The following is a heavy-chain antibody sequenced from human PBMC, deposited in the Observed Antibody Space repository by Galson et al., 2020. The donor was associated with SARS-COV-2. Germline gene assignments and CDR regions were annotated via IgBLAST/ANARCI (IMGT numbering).Heavy chain of an antibody. J-gene: IGHJ4*02. V-gene: IGHV4-39*01. CDR3: AGPYGSGTPGY. Sequence: SETLSLTCTVSGGSISSSSYYWGWIRQPPGKGLEWIGSIYYSGSTYYNPSLKSRVTISVDTSKNQFSLKLSSVTAADTAVYYCAGPYGSGTPGYWGQGTLVTVSS. D-gene: IGHD3-10*01. CDR1: GGSISSSSYY. CDR2: IYYSGST.